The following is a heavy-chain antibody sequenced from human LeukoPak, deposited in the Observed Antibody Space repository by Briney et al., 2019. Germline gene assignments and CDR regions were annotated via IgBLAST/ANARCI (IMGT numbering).Heavy chain of an antibody. CDR2: IWYDGFNK. CDR1: GFTFSSYV. CDR3: AKVTSLWFGEFPFDY. D-gene: IGHD3-10*01. V-gene: IGHV3-33*06. Sequence: GRSLRLSCAASGFTFSSYVMHWVRQAPGKGLEWVAVIWYDGFNKYYADSVKGRFTISRDNSKNTLYLQMNSLRAEDTAVYYCAKVTSLWFGEFPFDYWGQGTLVTVSS. J-gene: IGHJ4*02.